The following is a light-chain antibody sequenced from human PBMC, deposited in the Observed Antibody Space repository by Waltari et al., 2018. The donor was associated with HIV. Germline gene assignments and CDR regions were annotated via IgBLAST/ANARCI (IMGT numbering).Light chain of an antibody. J-gene: IGLJ1*01. CDR3: SSYTSSSTFYV. Sequence: QSALTPPASVSGSPGQSITLSCTGTSSDVGGYNFVSWYQPHPGKAPKLMIYDVTKRPSGVSNRFSGSKSGNTASLTITGLQAEDEADFYCSSYTSSSTFYVFGTGTKVTVL. V-gene: IGLV2-14*03. CDR2: DVT. CDR1: SSDVGGYNF.